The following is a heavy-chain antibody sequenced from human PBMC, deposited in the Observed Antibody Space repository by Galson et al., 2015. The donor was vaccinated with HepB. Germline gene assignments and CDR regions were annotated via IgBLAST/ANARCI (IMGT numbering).Heavy chain of an antibody. CDR3: ARLPGGLSDAFDI. J-gene: IGHJ3*02. V-gene: IGHV5-51*03. CDR2: IYPADSIT. CDR1: GYSFTTYW. Sequence: QSGAEVKKPGESLKISCKGSGYSFTTYWIGWVRQMPGEGLEWMGIIYPADSITRYSPSFQGQVSISADRSISTAYLQWSSLKASDTAMYYCARLPGGLSDAFDIWGQGTMVTVSS. D-gene: IGHD3-16*01.